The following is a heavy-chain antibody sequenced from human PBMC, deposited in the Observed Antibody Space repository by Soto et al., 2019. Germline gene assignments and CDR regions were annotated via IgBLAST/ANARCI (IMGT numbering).Heavy chain of an antibody. J-gene: IGHJ6*02. V-gene: IGHV1-46*03. D-gene: IGHD3-10*02. CDR2: INPSGGST. CDR1: GYTFTSYY. CDR3: ACSSHPHYYHGNDV. Sequence: QVQLVQSGAEVKKPGASVKVSCKASGYTFTSYYMHWVRQAPGQGLEWMGIINPSGGSTSYAQKFPGKVTKTQENSKNQVHLELNNLRTEDTALYYFACSSHPHYYHGNDVWGQRTTVTVSS.